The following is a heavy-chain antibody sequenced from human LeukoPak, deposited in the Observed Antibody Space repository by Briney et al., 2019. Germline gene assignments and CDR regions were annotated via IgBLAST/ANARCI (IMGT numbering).Heavy chain of an antibody. D-gene: IGHD4-11*01. Sequence: PGESLKISCKGSGYSFTSYWIGWVRQLPGKGLEWMGIIYPGDSDTRYSPSFQDQVTISADKSISTAYLQWSSLKASDTAMYYCARLRLAMGTTSYFDYWGQGTLVTVSS. CDR2: IYPGDSDT. CDR3: ARLRLAMGTTSYFDY. V-gene: IGHV5-51*01. J-gene: IGHJ4*02. CDR1: GYSFTSYW.